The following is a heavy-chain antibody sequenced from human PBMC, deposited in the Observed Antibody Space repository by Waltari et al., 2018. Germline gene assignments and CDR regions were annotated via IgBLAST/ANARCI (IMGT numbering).Heavy chain of an antibody. Sequence: QVQLVESGGGVVQPGRSLRLSCAASGFTFSSYAMHWVRQAPGKGLEWVAVITYDGSNKTYAASVKGRFTISRDNSENTLYLQMNSLRAEDTAVYYCARSDSPMVQRRAFDIWGQGTMVTVSS. D-gene: IGHD3-10*01. CDR1: GFTFSSYA. J-gene: IGHJ3*02. CDR2: ITYDGSNK. CDR3: ARSDSPMVQRRAFDI. V-gene: IGHV3-30-3*01.